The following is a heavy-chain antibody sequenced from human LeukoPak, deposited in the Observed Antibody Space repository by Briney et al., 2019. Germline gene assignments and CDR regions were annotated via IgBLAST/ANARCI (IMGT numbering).Heavy chain of an antibody. CDR1: GYTFTTYY. V-gene: IGHV1-46*01. J-gene: IGHJ3*02. Sequence: GASVKVSCKASGYTFTTYYIHWVRQAPGQGLEWMGIINPSGGSTTYAQKFQGRVTMTRDTSTSTVYMELSSLSSEDTAVYYCARGGRERYSSGWTDAFDIWGQGTMVTVSS. CDR2: INPSGGST. D-gene: IGHD6-19*01. CDR3: ARGGRERYSSGWTDAFDI.